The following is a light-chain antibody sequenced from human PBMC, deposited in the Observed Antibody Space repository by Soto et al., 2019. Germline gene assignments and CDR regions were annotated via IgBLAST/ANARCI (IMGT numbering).Light chain of an antibody. CDR3: SAHTYGALV. CDR1: SSDVGRSNH. CDR2: EVS. V-gene: IGLV2-14*01. Sequence: QSALTQPASVSGSRGQSITISCTGTSSDVGRSNHVFWYQQHPGKAPKLIIYEVSSRPSGVSNRFSGSKSGNTASLTISGLQAEDEADYYCSAHTYGALVFGGGTKLTVL. J-gene: IGLJ2*01.